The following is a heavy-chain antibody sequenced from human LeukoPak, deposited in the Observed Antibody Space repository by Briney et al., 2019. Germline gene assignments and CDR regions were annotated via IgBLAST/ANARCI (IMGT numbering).Heavy chain of an antibody. CDR3: ARGPEVLRYFDWTRNRHGDY. V-gene: IGHV3-11*04. CDR2: ISSSGSTM. Sequence: GGSLRLSCAASGFTFSDYYMSWIRQAPGKGLEWVSYISSSGSTMYYADSVKGRFTISRDNAKNSLYLQMNSLRAEDTAVYYCARGPEVLRYFDWTRNRHGDYWGQGTLVTVSS. CDR1: GFTFSDYY. J-gene: IGHJ4*02. D-gene: IGHD3-9*01.